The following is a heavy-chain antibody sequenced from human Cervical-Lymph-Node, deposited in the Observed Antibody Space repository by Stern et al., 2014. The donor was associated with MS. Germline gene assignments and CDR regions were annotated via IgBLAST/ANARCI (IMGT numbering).Heavy chain of an antibody. CDR1: GYAFINYD. J-gene: IGHJ4*02. CDR3: TTSQGAF. V-gene: IGHV1-8*01. Sequence: QLVQSGAELRKPGASVRVSCKASGYAFINYDINWVRQATGQGLEWVGWINPNTGNAGPAQKFHGRVTITTNTSITTAYMDLSDLRSEDTAIYYCTTSQGAFWGQGTLITVSS. CDR2: INPNTGNA. D-gene: IGHD3-16*01.